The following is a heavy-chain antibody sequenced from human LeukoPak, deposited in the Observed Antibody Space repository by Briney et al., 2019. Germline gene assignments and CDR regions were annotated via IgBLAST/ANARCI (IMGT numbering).Heavy chain of an antibody. J-gene: IGHJ4*01. Sequence: GGSLRLSCAASGFTFSSYGMHWVRQAPGKGLEWVAFIRYDGNNKYYADSVKGRFTISRDNAKNSLYLQMNSLRAEDTAVYYCARQGDDYWGHGTLVTISS. CDR1: GFTFSSYG. V-gene: IGHV3-30*02. CDR2: IRYDGNNK. D-gene: IGHD3-16*01. CDR3: ARQGDDY.